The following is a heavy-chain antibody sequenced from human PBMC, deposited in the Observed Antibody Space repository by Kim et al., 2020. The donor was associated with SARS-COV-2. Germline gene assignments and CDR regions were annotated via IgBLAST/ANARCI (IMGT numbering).Heavy chain of an antibody. V-gene: IGHV3-30*07. D-gene: IGHD6-6*01. Sequence: GRFTISRDNSKNTLYLQMNSLRAEDTAVYYCARERYSSSRKNYYYYGMDVWGQGTTVTVSS. CDR3: ARERYSSSRKNYYYYGMDV. J-gene: IGHJ6*02.